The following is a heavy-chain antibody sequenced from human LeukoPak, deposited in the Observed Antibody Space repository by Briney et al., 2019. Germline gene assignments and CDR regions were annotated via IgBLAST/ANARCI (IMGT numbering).Heavy chain of an antibody. CDR3: ARRESSSPYYMDD. D-gene: IGHD6-13*01. Sequence: GGSLRPSCAASGFTFSNYAMHWVRQAPGKGLEWVAVISYDGSNKNYGDSVKGRFTISRDNSKKTLYLQMNSLRAEDTAVYHCARRESSSPYYMDDWGKGTTVTVSS. V-gene: IGHV3-30*04. CDR2: ISYDGSNK. J-gene: IGHJ6*03. CDR1: GFTFSNYA.